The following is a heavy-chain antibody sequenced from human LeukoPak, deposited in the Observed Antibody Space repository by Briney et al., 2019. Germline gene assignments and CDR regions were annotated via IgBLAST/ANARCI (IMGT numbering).Heavy chain of an antibody. Sequence: PSQTLSLTCTVSGGSISGGGYYWSWIRQHPGKGLEWIGYIYYSGSTYYNPSLKSRVTISVDTSKNQFSLKLSSVTAVDTAVYYCARGYQLPTALGYWGQGTLVTVSS. CDR1: GGSISGGGYY. D-gene: IGHD2-2*01. J-gene: IGHJ4*02. CDR2: IYYSGST. V-gene: IGHV4-31*03. CDR3: ARGYQLPTALGY.